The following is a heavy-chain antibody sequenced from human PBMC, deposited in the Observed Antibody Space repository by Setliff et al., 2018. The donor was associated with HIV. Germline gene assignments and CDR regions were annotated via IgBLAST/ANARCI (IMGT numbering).Heavy chain of an antibody. CDR2: INTETGNP. J-gene: IGHJ4*02. Sequence: ASVKVSCKASGYTLTTYGISWVRQAPGQGPEWMGWINTETGNPMYAQGFRGRLVFSLDTSVNTAYLQINSLKAEDTAVYYCARDQRLFYFDSWGQGTLVTVSS. V-gene: IGHV7-4-1*02. CDR3: ARDQRLFYFDS. CDR1: GYTLTTYG.